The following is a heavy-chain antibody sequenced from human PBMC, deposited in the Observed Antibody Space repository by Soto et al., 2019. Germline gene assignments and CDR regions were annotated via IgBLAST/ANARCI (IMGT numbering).Heavy chain of an antibody. D-gene: IGHD3-10*01. J-gene: IGHJ5*02. CDR2: IYYSGST. V-gene: IGHV4-59*11. Sequence: PSETLSLTCGVSGDSINSHDWSWIRQPPGKGLEWIGFIYYSGSTKYNPSLESRVTISVDTSKNQFSLKLSSVTTADTAVYYCARESAGSGKNNWFDPWGQGTLVTVSS. CDR1: GDSINSHD. CDR3: ARESAGSGKNNWFDP.